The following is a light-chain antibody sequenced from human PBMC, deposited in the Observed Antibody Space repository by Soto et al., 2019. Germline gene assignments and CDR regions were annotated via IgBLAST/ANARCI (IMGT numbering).Light chain of an antibody. J-gene: IGLJ1*01. V-gene: IGLV2-14*01. Sequence: QSALTQPASVSGSPGQSITISCTRTSSDVGGYNYVSWYQQHPGKAPKLMIYDVSNRPSGVSNRFSGSKSGNTAPLTISGLQAEDEADYYCSSYTSSSTLYVFGTGTKVTVL. CDR1: SSDVGGYNY. CDR2: DVS. CDR3: SSYTSSSTLYV.